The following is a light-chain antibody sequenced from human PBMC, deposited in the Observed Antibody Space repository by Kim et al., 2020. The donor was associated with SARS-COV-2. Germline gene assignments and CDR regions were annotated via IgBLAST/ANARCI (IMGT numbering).Light chain of an antibody. CDR2: DAS. CDR1: QSISRY. V-gene: IGKV3-11*01. CDR3: QQRYTWWT. J-gene: IGKJ1*01. Sequence: SLSPGERTPLSGKTSQSISRYLVWYQQRPGQAPRLLIYDASNRATGIPARFSGSGSGTDFTLTISSLEPEDFAVYYCQQRYTWWTFGQGTKVEIK.